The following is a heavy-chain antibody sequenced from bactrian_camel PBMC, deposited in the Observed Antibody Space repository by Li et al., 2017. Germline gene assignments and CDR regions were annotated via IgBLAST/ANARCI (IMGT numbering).Heavy chain of an antibody. Sequence: HVQLVESGGGSVQAGGSLRLSCAASGRTYGRNCMAWFRQAPGKEREGVANIWTADHTTYYADSVRGRFTISQDRALNSVTVYLNMDFLTPEDTAIYYCAARTSRRGGLTVLAPYEYDVWGQGTQVTVS. CDR3: AARTSRRGGLTVLAPYEYDV. CDR2: IWTADHTT. J-gene: IGHJ4*01. D-gene: IGHD3*01. CDR1: GRTYGRNC. V-gene: IGHV3S63*01.